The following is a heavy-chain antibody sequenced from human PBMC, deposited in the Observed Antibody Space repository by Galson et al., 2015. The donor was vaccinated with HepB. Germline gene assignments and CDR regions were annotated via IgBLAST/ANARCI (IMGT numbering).Heavy chain of an antibody. Sequence: QSGAEVKKPGESLKISCQGSGFRFTTYWIGWVRQMPGKGLELMGIIYPDDSDIKYTPSFQGQVSISADRSISTVYLQWSSLKASDTAIYYCASLSMDWYFDLWGRGTLVTVSS. CDR1: GFRFTTYW. J-gene: IGHJ2*01. V-gene: IGHV5-51*03. D-gene: IGHD3-10*01. CDR3: ASLSMDWYFDL. CDR2: IYPDDSDI.